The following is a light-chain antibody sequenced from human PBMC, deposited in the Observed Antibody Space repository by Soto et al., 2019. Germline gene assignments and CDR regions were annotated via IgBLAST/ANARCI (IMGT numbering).Light chain of an antibody. CDR2: NTF. CDR1: QSVVNY. V-gene: IGKV3-11*01. Sequence: EVVLTQSPGTLSLSPGERATLSCRTSQSVVNYQLAWYRQKPGQAPRLLIYNTFHRATGIPDRFSGSGSGTDFTLTISSLEPEDFAVYYCQQRSNWPRSITFGQGTRLEIK. J-gene: IGKJ5*01. CDR3: QQRSNWPRSIT.